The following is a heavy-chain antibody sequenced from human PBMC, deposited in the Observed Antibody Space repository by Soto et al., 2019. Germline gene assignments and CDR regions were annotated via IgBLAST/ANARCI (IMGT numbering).Heavy chain of an antibody. D-gene: IGHD2-15*01. CDR3: ARGLGYCSGGSCRPNLDFGY. CDR1: GGSFSGYY. Sequence: QVQLQQWGAGLLKPSETLSLTCAVYGGSFSGYYWSWIRQPPGKGLEWIGEINHSGSTNYNPSLKSRVTISVDTSKNQFSLKLSSVTAADTAVYYCARGLGYCSGGSCRPNLDFGYWGQGTLVTVSS. CDR2: INHSGST. V-gene: IGHV4-34*01. J-gene: IGHJ4*02.